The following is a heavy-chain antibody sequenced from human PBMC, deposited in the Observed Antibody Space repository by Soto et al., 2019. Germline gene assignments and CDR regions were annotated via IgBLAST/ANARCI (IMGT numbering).Heavy chain of an antibody. J-gene: IGHJ4*02. D-gene: IGHD3-10*01. V-gene: IGHV3-66*01. Sequence: EVHLVESGGGLVQPGGPLRLSCAPSGFTVGNNYMSWVRQAPGKGLEWVSIIHRGGSTSYADSVKGRFTISRDSSKNILYLQINGLTADDTAVYYCARSANTYGSPFDYWGQGALVTVSS. CDR1: GFTVGNNY. CDR2: IHRGGST. CDR3: ARSANTYGSPFDY.